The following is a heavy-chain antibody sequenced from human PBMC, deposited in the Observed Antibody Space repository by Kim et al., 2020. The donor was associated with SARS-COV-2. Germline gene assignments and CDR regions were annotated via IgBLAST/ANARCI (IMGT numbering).Heavy chain of an antibody. J-gene: IGHJ6*02. D-gene: IGHD3-10*01. V-gene: IGHV3-33*01. CDR3: ARTLVLSGYYGMDV. Sequence: YANSVKGRFTNPRDNSKTTLYLQMNSLRAEDTAVYYCARTLVLSGYYGMDVWGQGTTVTVSS.